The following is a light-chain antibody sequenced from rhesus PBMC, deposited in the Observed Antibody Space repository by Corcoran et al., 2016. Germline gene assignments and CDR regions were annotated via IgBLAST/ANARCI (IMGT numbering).Light chain of an antibody. V-gene: IGKV1-25*02. Sequence: DIQMTQSPSSLSASVGDRVTTTCRASQDISNYLAWYQQKPGETPKLLIYAASGLQSGIPPRFSGSGSGTDFTLSISSLQSEDFATYYCKQYYSIPPTFGQGTKVEIK. J-gene: IGKJ1*01. CDR1: QDISNY. CDR2: AAS. CDR3: KQYYSIPPT.